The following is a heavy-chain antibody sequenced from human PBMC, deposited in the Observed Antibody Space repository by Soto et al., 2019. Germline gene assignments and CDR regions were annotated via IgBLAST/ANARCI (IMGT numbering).Heavy chain of an antibody. CDR1: AFKFSDYY. CDR3: SRAPDCGEGSCYRHFDL. V-gene: IGHV3-11*01. J-gene: IGHJ4*02. CDR2: ISGSGDVI. D-gene: IGHD2-15*01. Sequence: GGSLRLSCAASAFKFSDYYMSWVRQAPGKGLEWVSYISGSGDVIYYADSVRGRFTISRDNDKKSVHLQMDTLRAEDTALYYCSRAPDCGEGSCYRHFDLWGQGTRVTVSS.